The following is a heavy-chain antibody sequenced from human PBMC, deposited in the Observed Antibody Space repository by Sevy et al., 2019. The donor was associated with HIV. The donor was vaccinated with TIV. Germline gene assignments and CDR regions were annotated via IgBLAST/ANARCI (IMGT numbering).Heavy chain of an antibody. CDR2: TPATAIST. D-gene: IGHD3-3*02. J-gene: IGHJ4*02. V-gene: IGHV3-23*01. CDR1: GFTFDNHA. CDR3: ARGWPIHL. Sequence: GGSLRLSCAASGFTFDNHAMIWFRQPPGKGLEWVSTTPATAISTIYVNSVKGRFIISRDNSKSTLYLEMNSLRVEDTALYYCARGWPIHLWGQGTLVTVSS.